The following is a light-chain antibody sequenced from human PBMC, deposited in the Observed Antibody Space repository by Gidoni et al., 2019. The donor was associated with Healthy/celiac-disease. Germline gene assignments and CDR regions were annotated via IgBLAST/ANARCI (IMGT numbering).Light chain of an antibody. J-gene: IGKJ2*01. CDR3: QQRSNWPPLYT. V-gene: IGKV3-11*01. Sequence: EIVLTQSPATLSLSPGERATLSCRASQSVSSYLAWSQQKPGQPPRLLIYDASNRATGIPARCSGSGSGTDFTLTISSLEPEDFAVYYCQQRSNWPPLYTFGQGTKLEIK. CDR2: DAS. CDR1: QSVSSY.